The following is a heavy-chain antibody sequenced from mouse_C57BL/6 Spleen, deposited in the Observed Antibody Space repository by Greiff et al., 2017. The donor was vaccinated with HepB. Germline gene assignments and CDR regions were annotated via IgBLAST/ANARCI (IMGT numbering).Heavy chain of an antibody. CDR1: GFTFSSYA. J-gene: IGHJ2*01. D-gene: IGHD4-1*01. V-gene: IGHV5-9-1*02. CDR2: ISSGGDYI. Sequence: EVKVVESGEGLVKPGGSLKLSCAASGFTFSSYAMSWVRQTPEKRLEWVAYISSGGDYIYYADTVKGRFTISRDNARNTLYLQMSSLKSEDTAMYYCTTGTEGDYFDYWGQGTTLTVSS. CDR3: TTGTEGDYFDY.